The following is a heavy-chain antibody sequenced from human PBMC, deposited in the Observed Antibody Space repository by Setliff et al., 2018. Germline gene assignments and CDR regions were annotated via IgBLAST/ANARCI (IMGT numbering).Heavy chain of an antibody. CDR2: IYYNGRS. J-gene: IGHJ4*02. D-gene: IGHD6-19*01. Sequence: SETLSLTCTVSGGSISNYYWSWIRQSPGKGLEWIGFIYYNGRSDHNPSLQSRVTMSVDRSKNQSSLNLRAMTAADTAVYYCAREGGGSGWTPDSWGQGTLVTV. CDR1: GGSISNYY. V-gene: IGHV4-59*01. CDR3: AREGGGSGWTPDS.